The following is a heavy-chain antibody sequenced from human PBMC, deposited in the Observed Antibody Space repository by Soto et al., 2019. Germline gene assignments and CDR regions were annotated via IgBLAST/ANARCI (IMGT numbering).Heavy chain of an antibody. V-gene: IGHV4-61*01. CDR1: GASVRSGSYY. D-gene: IGHD3-22*01. CDR2: IYYSGNT. Sequence: SETLSLTCTVSGASVRSGSYYWNWIRQPPGKGLEWIGFIYYSGNTNYSPSLKSRVTISTDTSKNQFSLKLSSVTAADTAVYYCAAQSSGYYFVFDYWGQGTLVTVSS. CDR3: AAQSSGYYFVFDY. J-gene: IGHJ4*02.